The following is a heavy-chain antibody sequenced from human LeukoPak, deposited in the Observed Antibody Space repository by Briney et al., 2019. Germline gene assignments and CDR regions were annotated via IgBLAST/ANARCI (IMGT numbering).Heavy chain of an antibody. CDR3: ATYAGSSSKYFQH. CDR2: IYPGDSDT. CDR1: GYSFTNYW. D-gene: IGHD3-10*01. J-gene: IGHJ1*01. V-gene: IGHV5-51*01. Sequence: GESLKISCKGSGYSFTNYWIGWVRQMPGKGLEWMGIIYPGDSDTRYSPSFQGQATISADKSISTAYLQWSSLKASDTAMYYCATYAGSSSKYFQHWGQGTLVTVSS.